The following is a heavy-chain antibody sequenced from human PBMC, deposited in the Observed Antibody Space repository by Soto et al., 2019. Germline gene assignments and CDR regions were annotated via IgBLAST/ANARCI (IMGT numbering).Heavy chain of an antibody. Sequence: VASVKVSCKASGGTFSSYAISWVRQAPGQGLEWMGGIIPIFGTANYAQKFQGRVTITADKSTSTAYMELSSLRSEDTAVYYCARDSSSWYNWFDPWGQGTLVTVSS. V-gene: IGHV1-69*06. J-gene: IGHJ5*02. CDR3: ARDSSSWYNWFDP. CDR1: GGTFSSYA. D-gene: IGHD6-13*01. CDR2: IIPIFGTA.